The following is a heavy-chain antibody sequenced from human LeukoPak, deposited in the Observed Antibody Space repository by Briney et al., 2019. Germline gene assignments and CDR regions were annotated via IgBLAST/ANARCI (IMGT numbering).Heavy chain of an antibody. CDR3: ARAQYCSGGSCYSGYYYYYMDV. D-gene: IGHD2-15*01. J-gene: IGHJ6*03. CDR2: IYYSGST. CDR1: GGSISSYY. Sequence: PSETLSLTCTVSGGSISSYYWSWIRQPPGKGLEWIGYIYYSGSTNYNPSLKSRVTISVDTSKNQFSLKLRSVTAADTAVYYCARAQYCSGGSCYSGYYYYYMDVWGKGTTVTVSS. V-gene: IGHV4-59*01.